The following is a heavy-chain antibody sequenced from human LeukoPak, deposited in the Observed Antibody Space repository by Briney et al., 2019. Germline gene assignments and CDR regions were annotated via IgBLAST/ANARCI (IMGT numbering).Heavy chain of an antibody. J-gene: IGHJ6*03. CDR2: ISYDGSNK. CDR3: ARDGGATLPTSLYYYYYMDV. D-gene: IGHD3-16*01. CDR1: GFTFSSYA. Sequence: GGSLRLSCAASGFTFSSYAMHWVRQAPGKGLEWVAVISYDGSNKYYADSVKGRFTISRDNSKNTLYLQMNSLRAEDTAVYYCARDGGATLPTSLYYYYYMDVWSKGTTVTVSS. V-gene: IGHV3-30*01.